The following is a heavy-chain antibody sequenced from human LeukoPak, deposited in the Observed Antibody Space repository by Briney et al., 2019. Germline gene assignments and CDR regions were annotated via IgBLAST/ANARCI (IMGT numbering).Heavy chain of an antibody. CDR3: AKVRGVTLPSFDY. Sequence: GGSLRLSCAASGFPFSSYGMSWVRQAPGKGLEWVSAISGSGGSTYYADSVKGRFTISRDNSKNTLYLQMNSLRAEDTAVYYCAKVRGVTLPSFDYWGQGTLVTVSS. CDR2: ISGSGGST. D-gene: IGHD3-10*01. V-gene: IGHV3-23*01. CDR1: GFPFSSYG. J-gene: IGHJ4*02.